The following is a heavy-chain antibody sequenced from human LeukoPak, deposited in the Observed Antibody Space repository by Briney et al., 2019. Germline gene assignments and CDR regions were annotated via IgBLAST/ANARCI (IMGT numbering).Heavy chain of an antibody. CDR3: ARDPYGSGSLDY. CDR1: GFTFSNAW. CDR2: IKSKTDGGTT. V-gene: IGHV3-15*01. D-gene: IGHD3-10*01. J-gene: IGHJ4*02. Sequence: GGSLRLSCAASGFTFSNAWMSWVRQAPGKGLEWVGRIKSKTDGGTTDYAAPVKGRFTISRDDSKNTLYLQMNSLKTEDTAVYYCARDPYGSGSLDYWGQGTLVTVSS.